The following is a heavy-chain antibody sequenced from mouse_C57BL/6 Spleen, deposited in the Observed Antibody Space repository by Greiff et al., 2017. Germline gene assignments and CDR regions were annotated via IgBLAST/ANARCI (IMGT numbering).Heavy chain of an antibody. V-gene: IGHV2-6-1*01. CDR3: ARHPYDYDGRGNAMDY. CDR1: GFSLTSYG. J-gene: IGHJ4*01. D-gene: IGHD2-4*01. Sequence: VKLMESGPGLVAPSQSLSITCTVSGFSLTSYGVHWVRQPPGKGLEWLVVIWSDGSTTYNSALKSRLSISKDNSKSQVFLKMNSLQTDDTAMYYCARHPYDYDGRGNAMDYWGQGTSVTVSS. CDR2: IWSDGST.